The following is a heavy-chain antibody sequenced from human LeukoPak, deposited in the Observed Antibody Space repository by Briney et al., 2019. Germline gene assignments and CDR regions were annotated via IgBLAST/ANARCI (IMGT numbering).Heavy chain of an antibody. J-gene: IGHJ5*02. CDR1: GGTFSSNA. Sequence: SVKVSCEASGGTFSSNAISWVRHAHGQGLERMGRISTNFGTGNYAQKFQSRVMTITDESTRNAYLEQSSLRSEADAVDYCARDREANWFDPWGEGTLVTVSS. V-gene: IGHV1-69*05. CDR2: ISTNFGTG. CDR3: ARDREANWFDP.